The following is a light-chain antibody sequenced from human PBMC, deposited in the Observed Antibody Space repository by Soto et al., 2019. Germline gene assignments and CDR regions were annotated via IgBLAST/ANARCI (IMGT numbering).Light chain of an antibody. CDR3: QQYNNWPSLT. CDR1: QSISSN. Sequence: EILITEAPATPSVSPGEKGPLLRPAPQSISSNLAWRQQRPGQAPRLLIYGASTRATGIPARFSGSGSGTEFTLTISSLQSEDFAVYYCQQYNNWPSLTFGGGTKVDIK. J-gene: IGKJ4*01. V-gene: IGKV3-15*01. CDR2: GAS.